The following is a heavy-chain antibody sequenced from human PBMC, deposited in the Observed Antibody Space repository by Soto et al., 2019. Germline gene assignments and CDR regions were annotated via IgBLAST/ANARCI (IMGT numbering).Heavy chain of an antibody. V-gene: IGHV1-8*01. D-gene: IGHD6-13*01. J-gene: IGHJ4*02. Sequence: QVQLVQSGAEVKKPGASVKVSCKASGYTFTNYDINWVRQATGQGLEWMGWMNPNSGNTGYAQRFQGRVTMTRNTSISTAYMELSSLKSEDTAVYYCVSFPAAVNFDYWGQGTLVTVSS. CDR2: MNPNSGNT. CDR3: VSFPAAVNFDY. CDR1: GYTFTNYD.